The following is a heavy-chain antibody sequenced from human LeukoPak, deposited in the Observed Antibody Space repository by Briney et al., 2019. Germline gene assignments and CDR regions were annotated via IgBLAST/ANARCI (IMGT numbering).Heavy chain of an antibody. J-gene: IGHJ4*02. Sequence: ASVKVSCKASGYTFTSYGISWVRQAPGQGLEWMGWISAYNGNTNYAQKLQGRVTMTTDTSTSTAYMELRSLGSDDTALYYCAQDISGTYTGFDYWGQGTLVTVSS. CDR3: AQDISGTYTGFDY. D-gene: IGHD3-10*01. CDR2: ISAYNGNT. V-gene: IGHV1-18*01. CDR1: GYTFTSYG.